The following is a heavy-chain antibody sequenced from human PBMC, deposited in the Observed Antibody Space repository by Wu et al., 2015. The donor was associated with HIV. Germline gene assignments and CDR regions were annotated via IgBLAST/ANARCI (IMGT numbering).Heavy chain of an antibody. CDR2: INPNSGGT. D-gene: IGHD3-10*01. V-gene: IGHV1-2*02. CDR1: GYTFTGYY. J-gene: IGHJ6*02. CDR3: ARDLARDTMIRDRPRFPMDV. Sequence: QVQLVQSGAEVKKPGASVKVSCKASGYTFTGYYMHWVRQAPGQGLEWMGWINPNSGGTNYAQKFQGRVTMTRDTSISTAYMELSRLRSDDTAVYYCARDLARDTMIRDRPRFPMDVWGQGTTVTVSS.